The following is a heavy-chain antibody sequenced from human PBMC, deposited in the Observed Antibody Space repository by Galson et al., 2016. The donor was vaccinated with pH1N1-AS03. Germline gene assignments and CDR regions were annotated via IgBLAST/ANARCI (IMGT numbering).Heavy chain of an antibody. CDR2: ISSSSRFI. CDR3: ARDGGYSSCWIYF. D-gene: IGHD3-22*01. V-gene: IGHV3-21*01. Sequence: SLRLSCAASGFTFSTYTMNWVRQAPGKGLEWVAYISSSSRFIYYADAVQGRFTISKDSPKNSVYLHMNGRRADDTAVYYCARDGGYSSCWIYFWGQGTLVSVSS. CDR1: GFTFSTYT. J-gene: IGHJ4*02.